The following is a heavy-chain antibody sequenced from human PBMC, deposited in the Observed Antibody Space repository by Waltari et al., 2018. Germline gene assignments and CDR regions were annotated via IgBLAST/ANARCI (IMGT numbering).Heavy chain of an antibody. V-gene: IGHV4-38-2*01. Sequence: QVQLQESGPGLVKPSETLSLTCAVSGYSISSGYYWGWIRQPPGKGLEWSGSIYHSGSTYYNPSLKSRVTISVDTSKNQFSLKLSSVTAADTAVYYCARQDDFWSGGSYFDYWGQGTLVTVSS. CDR1: GYSISSGYY. D-gene: IGHD3-3*01. J-gene: IGHJ4*02. CDR3: ARQDDFWSGGSYFDY. CDR2: IYHSGST.